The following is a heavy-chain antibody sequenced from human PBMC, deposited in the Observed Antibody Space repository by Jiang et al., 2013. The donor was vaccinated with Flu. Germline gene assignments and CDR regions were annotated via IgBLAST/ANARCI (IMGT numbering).Heavy chain of an antibody. CDR2: IYWDDNK. J-gene: IGHJ5*02. CDR1: GFSLSTSGVG. CDR3: GHSLGYDFWSGHNIRIPNWFDP. V-gene: IGHV2-5*02. D-gene: IGHD3-3*01. Sequence: KPTQTLTLTCTFSGFSLSTSGVGVGWIRQPPGKALEWLAHIYWDDNKGYSPSLKNRLTITKDTSKNQVVLTMTNMDPVDTATYYCGHSLGYDFWSGHNIRIPNWFDPWGQGTLVTVSS.